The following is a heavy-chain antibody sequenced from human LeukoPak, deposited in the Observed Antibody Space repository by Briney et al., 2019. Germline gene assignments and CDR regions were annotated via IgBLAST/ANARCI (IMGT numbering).Heavy chain of an antibody. Sequence: SETLSLTCTVSGGSISSYYWSWIRQPPGKGLEWIGYIYYSGSTNYNPSLKSRVTISVDTSKNQFSLRLSSVTAADTAVYHCARLVYGGSGSYYPDYWGQGTLVIVSS. CDR2: IYYSGST. CDR3: ARLVYGGSGSYYPDY. J-gene: IGHJ4*02. D-gene: IGHD3-10*01. CDR1: GGSISSYY. V-gene: IGHV4-59*08.